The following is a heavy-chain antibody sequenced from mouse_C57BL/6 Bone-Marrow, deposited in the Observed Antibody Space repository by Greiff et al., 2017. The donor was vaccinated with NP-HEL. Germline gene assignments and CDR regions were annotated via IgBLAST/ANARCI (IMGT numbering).Heavy chain of an antibody. CDR1: GFNIKDDY. Sequence: EVQLQQSGAELVRPGSSVHLSCTSSGFNIKDDYMHWVKQRPEQGLEWIGWIDPENGDTEYASKFQGKATITADTSSNTAYLQLSSLTSEDTAVYYCTTGYGSSYWYFDVWGTGTTVTVSS. J-gene: IGHJ1*03. V-gene: IGHV14-4*01. D-gene: IGHD1-1*01. CDR3: TTGYGSSYWYFDV. CDR2: IDPENGDT.